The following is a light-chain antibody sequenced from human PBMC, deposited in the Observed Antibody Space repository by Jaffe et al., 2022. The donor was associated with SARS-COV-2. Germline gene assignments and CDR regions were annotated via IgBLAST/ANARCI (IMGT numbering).Light chain of an antibody. J-gene: IGLJ3*02. CDR3: VVYMRSGTWV. CDR2: NTD. CDR1: SGSVSATYR. Sequence: QTVVTQEPAFSVFPGGTVTLTCGLNSGSVSATYRPSWYQQTPGQAPRALIYNTDIRSSGVPDRFSGSILGNKAALTITGAQADDECTYYCVVYMRSGTWVFGGGTKLTVL. V-gene: IGLV8-61*01.